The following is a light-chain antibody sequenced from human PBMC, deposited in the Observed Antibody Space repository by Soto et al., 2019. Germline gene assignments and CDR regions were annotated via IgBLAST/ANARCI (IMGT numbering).Light chain of an antibody. CDR1: QSISSSY. V-gene: IGKV3-20*01. J-gene: IGKJ1*01. CDR3: QQYGSSSWT. Sequence: EIVLTQSPGTLSLSPGKRATLSCRASQSISSSYLAWYQQRPGQAPRLLIYGASSSATGIPDRFSGSGSGSAFTLTISRLEPEDFAVYYCQQYGSSSWTFGQGNKVEIK. CDR2: GAS.